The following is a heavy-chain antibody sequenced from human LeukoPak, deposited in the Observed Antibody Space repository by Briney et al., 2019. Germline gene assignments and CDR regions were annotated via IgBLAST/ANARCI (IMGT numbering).Heavy chain of an antibody. CDR3: ARESVDTADY. Sequence: SETLSLTCTVSGGSISSSSYYWAWIRQPPGKGLEWIGSIYYSGNTYYKSSLKSRVTIAVDTSKNQFSLKLNSVTAADTAVYYCARESVDTADYWGQGTLVTVSS. J-gene: IGHJ4*02. CDR2: IYYSGNT. V-gene: IGHV4-39*07. D-gene: IGHD5-18*01. CDR1: GGSISSSSYY.